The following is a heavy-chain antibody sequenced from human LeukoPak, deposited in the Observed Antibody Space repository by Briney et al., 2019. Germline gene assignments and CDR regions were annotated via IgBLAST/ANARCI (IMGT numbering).Heavy chain of an antibody. CDR3: AKDLGGNYYDSSGYYSY. CDR2: ISGSGGST. J-gene: IGHJ4*02. D-gene: IGHD3-22*01. CDR1: GFTFSSYA. V-gene: IGHV3-23*01. Sequence: GGSLRLSCAASGFTFSSYAMSWVRQAPGKGLEWVSGISGSGGSTYYADSVKGRFTISRGNSKNTLYLQMNSLRAEDTAVYYCAKDLGGNYYDSSGYYSYWGQGTLVTVSS.